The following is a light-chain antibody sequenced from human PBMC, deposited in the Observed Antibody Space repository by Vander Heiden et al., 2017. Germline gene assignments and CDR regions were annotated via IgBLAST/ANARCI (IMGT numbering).Light chain of an antibody. J-gene: IGKJ5*01. V-gene: IGKV1-39*01. CDR2: AAS. CDR3: QQSDSTPGGT. CDR1: QSISSY. Sequence: DIQMTQSPSSLSASVGDRVTITCRASQSISSYLNWYQQKPGKAPKLLIYAASSLQSGVPSRFSGSGYGTDFTLTISSLQPEDFAPYYCQQSDSTPGGTFGQGTQLEIK.